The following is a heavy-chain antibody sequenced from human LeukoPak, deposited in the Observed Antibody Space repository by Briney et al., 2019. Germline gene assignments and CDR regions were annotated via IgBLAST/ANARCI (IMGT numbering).Heavy chain of an antibody. Sequence: PGGSLRLSCAASGFTFSSYSMNWVRQAPGKGLEWVSSISSSSSYIYYADSVKGRFTISRDNAKNSLYLQMNSLRAEDTAVYYCARPFRDYDSSGYSYWGQGTLVTVSS. CDR1: GFTFSSYS. V-gene: IGHV3-21*01. J-gene: IGHJ4*02. D-gene: IGHD3-22*01. CDR3: ARPFRDYDSSGYSY. CDR2: ISSSSSYI.